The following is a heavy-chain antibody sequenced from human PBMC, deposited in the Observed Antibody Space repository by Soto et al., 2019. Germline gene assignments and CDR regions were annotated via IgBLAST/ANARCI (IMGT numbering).Heavy chain of an antibody. CDR3: DRETVNVIEAGRRGCCDT. Sequence: SETLSRTCTVSGDSVNSDDYYWSWIRQPPGKGLEWIGYIYYSGNTYYNPSLESRTAISVDTSKNHFSLKLSSVTAADTAVYYCDRETVNVIEAGRRGCCDTWGQATLVTVSS. CDR2: IYYSGNT. CDR1: GDSVNSDDYY. J-gene: IGHJ5*02. V-gene: IGHV4-30-4*01. D-gene: IGHD6-13*01.